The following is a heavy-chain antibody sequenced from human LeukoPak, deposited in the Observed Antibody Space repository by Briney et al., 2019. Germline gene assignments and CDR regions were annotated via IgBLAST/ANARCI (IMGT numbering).Heavy chain of an antibody. CDR2: ISSGSSAI. CDR1: GFSFSTYS. Sequence: GGSLRLSCPASGFSFSTYSMSWVRQAPGKGLQWVSYISSGSSAIYYTDTVKGRFTITRDDAKNSVYLQMNSLRTEDTAVYYCGTGDPRFDYWGQGILVTVSS. CDR3: GTGDPRFDY. D-gene: IGHD7-27*01. J-gene: IGHJ4*02. V-gene: IGHV3-48*01.